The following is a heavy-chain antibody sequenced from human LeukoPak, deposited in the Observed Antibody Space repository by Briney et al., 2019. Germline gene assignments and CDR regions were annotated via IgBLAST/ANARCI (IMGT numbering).Heavy chain of an antibody. Sequence: GGSLRLSCAASGFTFSSYAMHWVRQAPGKGLEYVSAISSNGGSTYYANSVKGRFTISRDNSKNTLYLQMSSLRAEDMAVYYCSRAGRHMATIWFDYWGQGTLVTVSS. D-gene: IGHD5-24*01. CDR3: SRAGRHMATIWFDY. CDR1: GFTFSSYA. CDR2: ISSNGGST. J-gene: IGHJ4*02. V-gene: IGHV3-64*01.